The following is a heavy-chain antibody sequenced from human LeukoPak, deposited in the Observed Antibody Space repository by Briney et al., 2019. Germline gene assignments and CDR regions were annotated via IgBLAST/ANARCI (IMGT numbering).Heavy chain of an antibody. CDR2: VYPGDSRV. D-gene: IGHD1-14*01. CDR1: DSDFSTFW. CDR3: ARRKFSDNWIDP. V-gene: IGHV5-51*01. J-gene: IGHJ5*02. Sequence: GESLLISCKGSDSDFSTFWFGWVRRLPGKGLVWVGVVYPGDSRVRYNPSFQGQVTLSVDRSTSTAYLQWTSLKASDTAMYFCARRKFSDNWIDPWGQGTLVTVSS.